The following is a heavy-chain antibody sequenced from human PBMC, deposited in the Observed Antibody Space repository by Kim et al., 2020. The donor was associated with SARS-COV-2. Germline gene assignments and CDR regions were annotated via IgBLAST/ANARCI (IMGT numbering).Heavy chain of an antibody. Sequence: GGSLRLSCAASGFTVSSNYMSWVRQAPGKGLEWVSVIYSDDNTYYADSVKGRFTISRDNSKNTLYLQLNSLRAEDTAVYYCARVLYDSSGGDAFDIWGRGTMITVPS. V-gene: IGHV3-53*01. D-gene: IGHD3-22*01. CDR1: GFTVSSNY. CDR3: ARVLYDSSGGDAFDI. J-gene: IGHJ3*02. CDR2: IYSDDNT.